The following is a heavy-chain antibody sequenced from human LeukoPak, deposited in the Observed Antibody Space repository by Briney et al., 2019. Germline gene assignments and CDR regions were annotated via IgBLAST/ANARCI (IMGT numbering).Heavy chain of an antibody. V-gene: IGHV4-39*07. Sequence: SETLSLTCAVSGGSIRNSSFYWGWIRQPPGKGLEWIASIYNSGTTYYNPSIKSRITIFVDTSKNQFSLKLSSVTAADTAVYYCATDRARGGDSFDYWGQGTLVTVSS. CDR3: ATDRARGGDSFDY. J-gene: IGHJ4*02. CDR1: GGSIRNSSFY. CDR2: IYNSGTT. D-gene: IGHD3-10*01.